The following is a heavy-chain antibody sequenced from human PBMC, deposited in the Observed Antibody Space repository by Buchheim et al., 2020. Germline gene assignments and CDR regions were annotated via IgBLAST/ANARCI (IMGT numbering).Heavy chain of an antibody. CDR3: ARRLDFWSGYYTGVRFDP. Sequence: QLQLQESGSGLVKPSQTLSLTCAVSGGSISSGGYSWSWIRQPPGKGLEWIGSIYYSGSTYYNPSLKSRVTISVDTSKNQFSLKLSSVTAADTAVYYCARRLDFWSGYYTGVRFDPWGQGTL. CDR1: GGSISSGGYS. CDR2: IYYSGST. V-gene: IGHV4-30-2*03. J-gene: IGHJ5*02. D-gene: IGHD3-3*01.